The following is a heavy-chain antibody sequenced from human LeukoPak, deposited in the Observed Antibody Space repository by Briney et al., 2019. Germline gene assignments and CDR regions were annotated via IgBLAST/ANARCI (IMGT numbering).Heavy chain of an antibody. CDR2: IYTSGST. CDR1: GGSISSYY. D-gene: IGHD3-3*01. Sequence: SETLSLTCTVSGGSISSYYWSWIRQPPGKGLEWIGYIYTSGSTNYNPSLKSRVTISVDTSKNQFSLKLSSVTAADTAVYYCARVRYDFWGGYPFVDPWGQGTLVTVSS. V-gene: IGHV4-4*09. CDR3: ARVRYDFWGGYPFVDP. J-gene: IGHJ5*02.